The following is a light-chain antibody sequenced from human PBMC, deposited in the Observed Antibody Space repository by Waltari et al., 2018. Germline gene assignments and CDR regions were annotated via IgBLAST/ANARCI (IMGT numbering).Light chain of an antibody. V-gene: IGLV2-14*03. CDR3: SSYISSDTLEL. CDR2: DVS. Sequence: QSALTQPASVSGSPGQSITISCTGTSSDVGGYNYVSWYQQHPGKPPKLIIYDVSNRPAGVSNRFSGAKAGNTASLTISGLQAEDEADYYCSSYISSDTLELFGGGTSLTV. J-gene: IGLJ2*01. CDR1: SSDVGGYNY.